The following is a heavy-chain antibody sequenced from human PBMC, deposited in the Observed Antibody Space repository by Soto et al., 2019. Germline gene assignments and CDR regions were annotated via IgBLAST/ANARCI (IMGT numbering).Heavy chain of an antibody. D-gene: IGHD4-17*01. CDR1: GGSISSSSYY. Sequence: PSETLSLTCTVSGGSISSSSYYWGWIRQPPGKGLEWTGTIYYSGSTYYNPSLKSRVIISVDTSKNQFSLKLSPVTAADAAVYYCATFRGMTTATPERYFAYWGQGTLVTVYS. V-gene: IGHV4-39*01. J-gene: IGHJ4*02. CDR2: IYYSGST. CDR3: ATFRGMTTATPERYFAY.